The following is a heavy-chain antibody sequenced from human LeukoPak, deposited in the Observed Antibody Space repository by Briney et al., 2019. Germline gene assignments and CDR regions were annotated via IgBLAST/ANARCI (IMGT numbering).Heavy chain of an antibody. CDR2: MRAVSCSS. V-gene: IGHV3-9*01. CDR3: VKDLRLDLHLDTFHI. CDR1: GFTFYDFA. Sequence: SLRLSSAAPGFTFYDFAMYWVRQPPGKGLQWISSMRAVSCSSVYADSVKGRFSISRDIGMSSLYLDMHSQVTTHTSFYYCVKDLRLDLHLDTFHIWGQGTMVTVS. J-gene: IGHJ3*02. D-gene: IGHD1-7*01.